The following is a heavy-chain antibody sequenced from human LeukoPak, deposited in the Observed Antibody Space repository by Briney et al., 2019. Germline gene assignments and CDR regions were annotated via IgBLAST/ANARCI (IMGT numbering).Heavy chain of an antibody. Sequence: GGSLRLSCAASGFTFSSFCMHWVRQAPGKGLEWVAFIRYDGSNKYNADSVKGRFTISRDNSKNTMYLQMTSLIAEDPAVYYCAKDHFGSSSPYYIDYWGQGTLVTVSS. CDR2: IRYDGSNK. CDR1: GFTFSSFC. CDR3: AKDHFGSSSPYYIDY. J-gene: IGHJ4*02. V-gene: IGHV3-30*02. D-gene: IGHD6-13*01.